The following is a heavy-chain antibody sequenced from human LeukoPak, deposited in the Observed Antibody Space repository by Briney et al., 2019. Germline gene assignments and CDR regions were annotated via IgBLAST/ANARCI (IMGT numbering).Heavy chain of an antibody. CDR2: IGSGSSAI. Sequence: PGGSLRLSCVASGFTFSSFGMNWVRQAPGKGLEWVSYIGSGSSAIHYADSVKGRVTIFRDNAKNTLYQQMNSLRDEDAAVYHCASASPSGYDYWGQGTLVTVSS. D-gene: IGHD3-22*01. CDR1: GFTFSSFG. V-gene: IGHV3-48*02. J-gene: IGHJ4*02. CDR3: ASASPSGYDY.